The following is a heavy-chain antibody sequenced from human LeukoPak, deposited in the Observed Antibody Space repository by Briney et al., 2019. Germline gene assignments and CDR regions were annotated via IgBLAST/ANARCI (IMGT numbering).Heavy chain of an antibody. D-gene: IGHD1-26*01. V-gene: IGHV1-18*01. J-gene: IGHJ4*02. CDR2: ISAYNGNT. CDR3: AREEGATSYFDY. Sequence: RASVKVSCTASGYTFTSYDINWVRQATGQGLEWMGWISAYNGNTNYAQKLQGRVTMTTDISTSTAYMELRSLRSDDTAVYYCAREEGATSYFDYWGQGTLVTVSS. CDR1: GYTFTSYD.